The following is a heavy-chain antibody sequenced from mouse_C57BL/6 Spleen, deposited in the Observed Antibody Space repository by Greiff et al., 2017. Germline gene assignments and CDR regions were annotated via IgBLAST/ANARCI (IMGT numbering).Heavy chain of an antibody. J-gene: IGHJ4*01. Sequence: QVHVKQPGAELVKPGASVKLSCKASGYTFTSYWMHWVKQRPGQGLEWIGMIHPNSGSTNYNEKFKSKATLTVDKSSSTAYMQLSSLTSEDSAVYYCARFMITRAMDYWGQGTSVTVSS. CDR1: GYTFTSYW. CDR3: ARFMITRAMDY. D-gene: IGHD2-4*01. CDR2: IHPNSGST. V-gene: IGHV1-64*01.